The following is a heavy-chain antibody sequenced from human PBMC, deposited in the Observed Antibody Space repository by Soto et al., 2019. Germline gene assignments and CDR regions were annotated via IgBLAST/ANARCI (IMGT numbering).Heavy chain of an antibody. Sequence: SETRSRTWTVSGGSISSSSYYGGWIRQPPGKGLEWIGSIYYSGSTYYNPSLKSRVTISVDTSKNQFSLKLSSVTAADTAVYYCASLGAAGIIKNYYYYYGMDVWGQGTTVTV. V-gene: IGHV4-39*01. CDR1: GGSISSSSYY. CDR2: IYYSGST. CDR3: ASLGAAGIIKNYYYYYGMDV. D-gene: IGHD6-19*01. J-gene: IGHJ6*02.